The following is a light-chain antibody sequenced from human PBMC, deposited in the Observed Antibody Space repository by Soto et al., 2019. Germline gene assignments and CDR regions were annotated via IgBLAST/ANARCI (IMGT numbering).Light chain of an antibody. CDR2: EVS. V-gene: IGLV2-14*01. CDR1: SSDVGAHKF. CDR3: SSYTTNKTLL. J-gene: IGLJ2*01. Sequence: QSALTQPASVSGSPGQSITISCTGTSSDVGAHKFVSWYQQHPGKAPTLIFYEVSNRPPGLSDRFSGSKSGTTASLTISGLQAEDEADYFCSSYTTNKTLLFGVGTKLTVL.